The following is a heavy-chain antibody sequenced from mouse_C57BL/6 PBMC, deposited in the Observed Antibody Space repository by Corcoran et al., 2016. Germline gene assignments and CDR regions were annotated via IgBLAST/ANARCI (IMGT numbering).Heavy chain of an antibody. CDR3: ASYYGRAMDY. V-gene: IGHV1-26*01. D-gene: IGHD1-1*01. CDR2: INPNNGGT. CDR1: GYTFTDYY. Sequence: EVQLQQSGPELVKPGASVKISCKASGYTFTDYYMNWVKQSHGKSLEWIGDINPNNGGTSYNQKFKGKATLTVDKSSSTAYMELRSLTSEDSAVYYCASYYGRAMDYWCQGTSVTVSS. J-gene: IGHJ4*01.